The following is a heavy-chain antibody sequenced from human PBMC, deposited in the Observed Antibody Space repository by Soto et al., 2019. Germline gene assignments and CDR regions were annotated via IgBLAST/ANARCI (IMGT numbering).Heavy chain of an antibody. Sequence: GESPKLSCNGSGYSFTRYWIGWVRQMPGKGLEGMAIIYPGESGTKYSASFQDKVTISGDKSNSTAFLQWGSLKPSDTAMYYCARQGVVAGTADDWFDSWGQGTLVTVSS. CDR3: ARQGVVAGTADDWFDS. CDR2: IYPGESGT. J-gene: IGHJ5*01. D-gene: IGHD2-15*01. CDR1: GYSFTRYW. V-gene: IGHV5-51*01.